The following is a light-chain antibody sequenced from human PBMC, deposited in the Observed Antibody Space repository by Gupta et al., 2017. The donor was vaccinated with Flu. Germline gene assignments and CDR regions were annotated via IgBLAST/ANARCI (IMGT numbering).Light chain of an antibody. Sequence: DIQMTQSPSTLSAAVGDTVTITCRASQSISDWLAWYQQTPGKAPKLLIYKATKVKGGVPSRFSGSGVGTEFTLTISGRQPDDFATYYCQHENNSSVTFGRGTXVEIK. V-gene: IGKV1-5*03. J-gene: IGKJ4*01. CDR3: QHENNSSVT. CDR1: QSISDW. CDR2: KAT.